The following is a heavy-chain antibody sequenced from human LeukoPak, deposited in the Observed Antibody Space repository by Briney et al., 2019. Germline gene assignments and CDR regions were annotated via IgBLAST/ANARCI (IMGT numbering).Heavy chain of an antibody. CDR1: GFTFSDYY. V-gene: IGHV3-11*04. CDR3: AGYVVVAATDYSWFDP. J-gene: IGHJ5*02. D-gene: IGHD2-15*01. Sequence: PGGSLRLSCAASGFTFSDYYMSWIRQAPGKGLEWASYISSSGSTIYYADSVKGRFTISRDNAKNSLYLQMNSLRAEDTAVYYCAGYVVVAATDYSWFDPWGPGTLVTVSS. CDR2: ISSSGSTI.